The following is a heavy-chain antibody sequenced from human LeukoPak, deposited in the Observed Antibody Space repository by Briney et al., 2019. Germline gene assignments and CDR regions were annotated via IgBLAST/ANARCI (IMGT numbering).Heavy chain of an antibody. J-gene: IGHJ4*02. V-gene: IGHV4-61*01. Sequence: NASETLSLTCTVSGFSVTTDSYCWGWIRQPPGKGLEWIGYDYCSGNTNYDPSLKRRVTISVDTSKNQFSLTLTSVTAADTAVYFCARDHFGSLDSWGQGILVTVSS. CDR3: ARDHFGSLDS. CDR2: DYCSGNT. D-gene: IGHD3-10*01. CDR1: GFSVTTDSYC.